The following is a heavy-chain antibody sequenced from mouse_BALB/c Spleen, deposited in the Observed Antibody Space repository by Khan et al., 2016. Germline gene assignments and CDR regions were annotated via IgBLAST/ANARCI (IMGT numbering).Heavy chain of an antibody. D-gene: IGHD1-1*01. J-gene: IGHJ4*01. CDR2: LSYSGSP. V-gene: IGHV3-2*02. Sequence: EVELVESGPGLVKPSQSLSLTCTVTGYSITSDYAWNWIRQFPGKRLEWMGYLSYSGSPSYNPSLKSRISITRDTSKNQFFLQLNSVTSEDTATYYCARSDYGDKDAMDYWSQGTSVTVSS. CDR1: GYSITSDYA. CDR3: ARSDYGDKDAMDY.